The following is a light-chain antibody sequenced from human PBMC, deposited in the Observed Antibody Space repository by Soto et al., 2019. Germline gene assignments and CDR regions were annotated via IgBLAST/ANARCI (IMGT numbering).Light chain of an antibody. CDR1: QGISNY. Sequence: DIQMTQSPASLSASAGDRVTITCQASQGISNYLNWYQQKPGKAPKLLIFDASNLETGVPSRFSRSGSWTDFSFSISSLQPEDIATYYCQQYDNLPYTFGQGTKLEIK. CDR3: QQYDNLPYT. V-gene: IGKV1-33*01. CDR2: DAS. J-gene: IGKJ2*01.